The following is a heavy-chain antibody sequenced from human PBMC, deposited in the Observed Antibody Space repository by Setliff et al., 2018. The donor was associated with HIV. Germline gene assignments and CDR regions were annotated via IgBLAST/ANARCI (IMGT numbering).Heavy chain of an antibody. CDR2: LYHSGTN. Sequence: PSETLSLTCAVSGYSISSGYFWGWIRQPPGKGLEWIGSLYHSGTNFYNPSLKSRVTISLDTSTNRFSLKLNSVTAADTAIYYCARQVGSQYSYWAYYFDSWGQRALVT. D-gene: IGHD5-18*01. CDR1: GYSISSGYF. CDR3: ARQVGSQYSYWAYYFDS. V-gene: IGHV4-38-2*01. J-gene: IGHJ4*02.